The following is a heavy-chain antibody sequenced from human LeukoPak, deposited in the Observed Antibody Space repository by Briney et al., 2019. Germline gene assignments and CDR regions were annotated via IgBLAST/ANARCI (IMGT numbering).Heavy chain of an antibody. CDR3: GKEFSSGWFF. J-gene: IGHJ4*02. CDR2: IDSSGGYT. V-gene: IGHV3-23*01. Sequence: GGSLRLSCAASGFTFSTHAMTWVRQAPGKGLEWVSSIDSSGGYTFYGDSVKGRVTISRDNSKDPLYLQLSGLRAVDTAIYYWGKEFSSGWFFWGQGTLVSVSS. D-gene: IGHD6-13*01. CDR1: GFTFSTHA.